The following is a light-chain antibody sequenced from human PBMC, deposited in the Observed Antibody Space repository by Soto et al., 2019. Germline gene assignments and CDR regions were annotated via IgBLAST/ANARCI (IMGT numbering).Light chain of an antibody. Sequence: EIVLTQSPGTLSLSPGERATLSCRASQSVSSSYLAWYQQKPGQAPRLLIYGASSRATGIPDRFSGSGSGTDFTLTIIRLEPEDFAVYYCHQYGRSPFTFGPGTKVDIK. CDR3: HQYGRSPFT. V-gene: IGKV3-20*01. J-gene: IGKJ3*01. CDR1: QSVSSSY. CDR2: GAS.